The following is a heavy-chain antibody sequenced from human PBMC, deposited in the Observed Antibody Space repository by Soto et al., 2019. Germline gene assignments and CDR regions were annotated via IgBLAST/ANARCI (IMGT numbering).Heavy chain of an antibody. D-gene: IGHD3-10*01. CDR2: MYYSGST. J-gene: IGHJ5*02. Sequence: ASETLSLTCGVSGGSISSGGYSLSWIRQPPGKGLEWIGYMYYSGSTYYNPSLKSRVTISVDTSKNQFSLKLSSVTAADTAVYYCARHGSGSYYNNWFDPWGQGTLVTVSS. V-gene: IGHV4-30-2*03. CDR3: ARHGSGSYYNNWFDP. CDR1: GGSISSGGYS.